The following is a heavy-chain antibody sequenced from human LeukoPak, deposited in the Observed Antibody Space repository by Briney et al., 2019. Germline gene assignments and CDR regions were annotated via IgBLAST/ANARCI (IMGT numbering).Heavy chain of an antibody. CDR2: IYSSGST. V-gene: IGHV4-61*02. CDR3: ARTSTVFTLPDAFDI. J-gene: IGHJ3*02. D-gene: IGHD2-2*01. Sequence: PSQTLSLTCTVSGGSISSGSYYWSWIRQPAGKGLEWIGRIYSSGSTNYNPSLKSRVTISVDTSKNQFSLKLSSVTAADTAVYYCARTSTVFTLPDAFDIWGQGTMVTVSS. CDR1: GGSISSGSYY.